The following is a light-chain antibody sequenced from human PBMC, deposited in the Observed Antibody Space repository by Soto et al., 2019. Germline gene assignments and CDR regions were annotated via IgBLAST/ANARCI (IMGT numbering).Light chain of an antibody. CDR3: AAWDDSLSGWV. V-gene: IGLV1-47*01. CDR1: RSDIGANY. CDR2: KNN. Sequence: QSVLTQPPSASGTPGQRVTISCSGSRSDIGANYVYWYQQFPGTAHKLLIYKNNQRPSGVPDRFSGSKSGTSASLAISGLRSEDEAVYFCAAWDDSLSGWVFGGGTKLTVL. J-gene: IGLJ3*02.